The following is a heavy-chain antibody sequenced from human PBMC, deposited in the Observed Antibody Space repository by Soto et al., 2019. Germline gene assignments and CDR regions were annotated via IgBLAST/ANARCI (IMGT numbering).Heavy chain of an antibody. CDR1: GGSISSYY. CDR2: IYYSGST. CDR3: AGVGGSYYYYYYMDV. J-gene: IGHJ6*03. V-gene: IGHV4-59*01. Sequence: PSETLSLTCTVSGGSISSYYWSWIRQPPGKGLEWIGYIYYSGSTNYNPSLKSRVTISVDTSKNQFSLKLSSVTAADTAVYYCAGVGGSYYYYYYMDVWGKGTTVTVSS. D-gene: IGHD5-12*01.